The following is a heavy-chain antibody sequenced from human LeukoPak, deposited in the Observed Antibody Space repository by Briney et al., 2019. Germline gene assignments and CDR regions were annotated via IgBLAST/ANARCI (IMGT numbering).Heavy chain of an antibody. CDR2: ISYDGSNK. D-gene: IGHD2-2*01. J-gene: IGHJ4*02. CDR1: GFTFSSYA. Sequence: GGSLRLSCAASGFTFSSYAMHWVRQAPGKGPEWVAVISYDGSNKYYADSVKGRFTISRDNSKNTLYLQMNSLRAEDTAVYYCARVCSSTSCYSYPYYFDYWGQGTLVTVSS. CDR3: ARVCSSTSCYSYPYYFDY. V-gene: IGHV3-30-3*01.